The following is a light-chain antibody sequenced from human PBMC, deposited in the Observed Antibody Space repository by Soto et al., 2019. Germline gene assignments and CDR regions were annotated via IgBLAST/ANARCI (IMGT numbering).Light chain of an antibody. Sequence: QSALTQPASVSGSPGQSITISCTGTSSDVGSYNLVSWYQQHPGKAPKLMIYEVSKRPSGVSNRFSGSKSGNTASLTISGLQAEDEADYYCCSYAGSTVFRGGTKVPVL. CDR1: SSDVGSYNL. CDR2: EVS. J-gene: IGLJ2*01. CDR3: CSYAGSTV. V-gene: IGLV2-23*02.